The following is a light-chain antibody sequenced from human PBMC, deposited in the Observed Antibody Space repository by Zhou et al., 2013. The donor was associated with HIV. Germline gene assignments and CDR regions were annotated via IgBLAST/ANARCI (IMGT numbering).Light chain of an antibody. V-gene: IGKV3-11*01. CDR2: DAS. CDR1: QSVKSD. Sequence: EVVLTQSPATLSLSPGARATLSCKASQSVKSDLAWYQQKPGQAPRLLIHDASSRAAGIPDRFRGSGSGTDFTLTISSLEPEDFAVYYCQQRSGWPPRYTFGRGTKLEIK. J-gene: IGKJ2*01. CDR3: QQRSGWPPRYT.